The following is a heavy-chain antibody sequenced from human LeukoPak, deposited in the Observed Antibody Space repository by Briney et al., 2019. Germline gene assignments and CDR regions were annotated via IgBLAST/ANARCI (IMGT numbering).Heavy chain of an antibody. Sequence: PGGSLRLSCAVSGLTLSDYYMSWIRQVPGKGLEFVSYISRSSDNIYYADSVKGRFTISRDNAKNSLYPQMSSLRADDTAVYYCVRGHTIIQYWGQGTLVTVSS. CDR3: VRGHTIIQY. CDR1: GLTLSDYY. CDR2: ISRSSDNI. D-gene: IGHD3-10*01. J-gene: IGHJ4*02. V-gene: IGHV3-11*01.